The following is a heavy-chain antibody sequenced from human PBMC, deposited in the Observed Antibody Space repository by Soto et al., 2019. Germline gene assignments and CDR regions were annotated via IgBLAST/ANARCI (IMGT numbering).Heavy chain of an antibody. V-gene: IGHV4-39*01. CDR2: IYYSGST. CDR3: ARQLPPAAYYYYDMDV. J-gene: IGHJ6*02. Sequence: SETLSLTCTVSGGSISSSDYYWGWIRQPPGKGLEWIGSIYYSGSTYYNPSLKSRVTISVDTSKNQFSLKLSSVTAADTAVYYCARQLPPAAYYYYDMDVWGQGTTVTVSS. CDR1: GGSISSSDYY. D-gene: IGHD2-2*01.